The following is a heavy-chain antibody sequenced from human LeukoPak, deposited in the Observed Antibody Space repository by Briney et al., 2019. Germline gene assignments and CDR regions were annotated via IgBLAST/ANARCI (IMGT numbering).Heavy chain of an antibody. D-gene: IGHD6-19*01. Sequence: GGSLRLSCSASGFTFNSYGMHWVRQAPGKGLEWVSGINADDFRTYYADSVKGRFTISRDNSKNTLSLQLNSLRAEDTAVYYCAKDATRTSGWYYFDHWGQGTLVTVSS. J-gene: IGHJ4*02. CDR2: INADDFRT. V-gene: IGHV3-23*01. CDR1: GFTFNSYG. CDR3: AKDATRTSGWYYFDH.